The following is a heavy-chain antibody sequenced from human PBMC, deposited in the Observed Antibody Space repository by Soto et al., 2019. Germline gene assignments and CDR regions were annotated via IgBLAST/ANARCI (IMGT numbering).Heavy chain of an antibody. J-gene: IGHJ4*02. Sequence: SETLSLTCTVSGGSFSSANYYWRWIRQSPGKGLEWIGHIYDSGSTYYNPSLRGRPSISIDRSKNQFFLNLNSVTAADTAVYYCARGRIWTDPDLTRRDYLDSWGEGTQVTVSS. CDR1: GGSFSSANYY. CDR3: ARGRIWTDPDLTRRDYLDS. V-gene: IGHV4-30-4*01. CDR2: IYDSGST. D-gene: IGHD3-9*01.